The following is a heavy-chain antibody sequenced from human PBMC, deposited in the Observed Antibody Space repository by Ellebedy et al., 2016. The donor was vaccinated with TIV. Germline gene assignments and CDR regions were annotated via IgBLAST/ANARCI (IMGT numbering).Heavy chain of an antibody. Sequence: ASVKVSCKASGYTFTAYYMHWVRQAPGQGLEWMGWINPDSGGTNFAQKFQGRVTMTRDTSVNTAYMELSRPESDDTAVYFCARVRRGSSGMDVWGQGTTVTVS. CDR1: GYTFTAYY. V-gene: IGHV1-2*02. J-gene: IGHJ6*02. CDR3: ARVRRGSSGMDV. D-gene: IGHD6-13*01. CDR2: INPDSGGT.